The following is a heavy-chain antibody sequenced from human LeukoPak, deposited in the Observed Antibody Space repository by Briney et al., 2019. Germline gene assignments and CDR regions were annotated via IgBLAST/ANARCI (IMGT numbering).Heavy chain of an antibody. V-gene: IGHV4-30-4*08. D-gene: IGHD2-2*01. CDR2: IYYSGST. CDR3: ARDTAFLVPAAHHTWRDAFDI. CDR1: GGSFSGYY. J-gene: IGHJ3*02. Sequence: PSETLSLTCAVYGGSFSGYYWSWIRQPPGKGLEWIGYIYYSGSTYYNPSLKSRVTISVDTSKNQFSLKLSSVTAADTAVYYCARDTAFLVPAAHHTWRDAFDIWGQGTMVTVSS.